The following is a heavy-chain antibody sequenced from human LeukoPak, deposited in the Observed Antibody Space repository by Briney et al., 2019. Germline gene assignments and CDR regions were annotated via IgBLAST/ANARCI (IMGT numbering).Heavy chain of an antibody. J-gene: IGHJ6*03. CDR1: GFIFSSYW. CDR3: ARDQYQLLWARRPSYYMDV. CDR2: IYYSGST. Sequence: GSLRLSCAASGFIFSSYWMSWVRQAPGKGLEWIGYIYYSGSTNYNPSLKSRVTISVDTSKNQFSLKLSSVTAADTAVYYCARDQYQLLWARRPSYYMDVWGKGTTVTVSS. V-gene: IGHV4-59*01. D-gene: IGHD2-2*01.